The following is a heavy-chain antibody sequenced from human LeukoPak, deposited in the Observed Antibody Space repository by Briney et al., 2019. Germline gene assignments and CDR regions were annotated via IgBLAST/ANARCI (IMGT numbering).Heavy chain of an antibody. CDR1: GGTFSSYA. CDR2: VIPILGTA. D-gene: IGHD4-17*01. J-gene: IGHJ4*02. Sequence: ASVKVSCKASGGTFSSYAISWVRQAPGQGLEWMGGVIPILGTANYAQKFQGRVTITADESTSTAYMELSSLRSEDTAVYYCAIYGDYGGGYFDYWGQGTLVTVSS. V-gene: IGHV1-69*01. CDR3: AIYGDYGGGYFDY.